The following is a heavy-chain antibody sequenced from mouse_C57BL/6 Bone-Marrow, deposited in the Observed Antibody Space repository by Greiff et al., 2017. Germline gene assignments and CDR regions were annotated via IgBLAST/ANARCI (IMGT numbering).Heavy chain of an antibody. V-gene: IGHV5-4*01. D-gene: IGHD4-1*01. CDR2: ISDGGSYT. CDR3: ARDRRGANCDPAWFAY. J-gene: IGHJ3*01. Sequence: DVQLQESGGGLVKPGGSLTLSCAASGFTFSSYAMSWVRQTPEKRLAWVATISDGGSYTYYPDNVTGRFTISRDNDKNNLYLHMSHLKSEDTAMYYCARDRRGANCDPAWFAYWGQGTLVTVSA. CDR1: GFTFSSYA.